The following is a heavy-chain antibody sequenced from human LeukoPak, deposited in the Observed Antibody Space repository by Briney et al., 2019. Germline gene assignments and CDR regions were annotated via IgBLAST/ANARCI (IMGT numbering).Heavy chain of an antibody. V-gene: IGHV4-61*02. Sequence: SETLSLTCTVSGGSISSGSYYWRWIRQPAGKGLEWIGRIYTSGSTNYNPSLKSRVTISVDTSKNQFSLKLSSVTAADTAVYYCARGSSGYFIYWGQGTLVTVSS. CDR3: ARGSSGYFIY. CDR2: IYTSGST. J-gene: IGHJ4*02. D-gene: IGHD3-22*01. CDR1: GGSISSGSYY.